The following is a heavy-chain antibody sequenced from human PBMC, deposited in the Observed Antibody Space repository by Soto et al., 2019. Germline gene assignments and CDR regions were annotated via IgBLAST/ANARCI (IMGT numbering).Heavy chain of an antibody. V-gene: IGHV1-2*02. CDR2: INPATGAA. J-gene: IGHJ3*02. CDR1: GYPVTAYY. Sequence: QLHLVQSGAVVKKPGASVTVSCSASGYPVTAYYMHWVRQAPGRGLEWMGGINPATGAAKYTQTSQGRVTMTRDTSTSTVFMELRGLTSGDTAGFYCARGGGVGVAGSAAFDMWGQGTLVTVSS. D-gene: IGHD3-3*01. CDR3: ARGGGVGVAGSAAFDM.